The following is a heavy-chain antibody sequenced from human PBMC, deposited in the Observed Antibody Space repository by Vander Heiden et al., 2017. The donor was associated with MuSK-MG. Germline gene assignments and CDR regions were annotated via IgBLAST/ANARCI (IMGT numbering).Heavy chain of an antibody. Sequence: VRLLESGGGLLQPGGSLRLSCAASGFTFSDYVMTWVRQAPGKGLEWVASITPSSSRTDYVSSVKGRFTISRDTSKNTLYLHLSSLRAEDTALYFCAKDGSLLVPSSRATYYMDVWGKGTTVTVSS. CDR2: ITPSSSRT. V-gene: IGHV3-23*01. J-gene: IGHJ6*03. CDR1: GFTFSDYV. CDR3: AKDGSLLVPSSRATYYMDV. D-gene: IGHD2-2*01.